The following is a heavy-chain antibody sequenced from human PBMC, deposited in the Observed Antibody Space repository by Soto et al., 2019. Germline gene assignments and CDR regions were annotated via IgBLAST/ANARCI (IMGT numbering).Heavy chain of an antibody. CDR3: ARDLSAAAGTFYY. CDR1: GDTFSSYI. V-gene: IGHV1-69*08. J-gene: IGHJ4*02. Sequence: ASVKVSCKASGDTFSSYIFNWVRQAPGQGLEWMGRIIPILGTVNYAQRFQGRVTITADKSTSTAYMELSGLRSEDTAVYYCARDLSAAAGTFYYWGQGTLVTVSS. CDR2: IIPILGTV. D-gene: IGHD6-13*01.